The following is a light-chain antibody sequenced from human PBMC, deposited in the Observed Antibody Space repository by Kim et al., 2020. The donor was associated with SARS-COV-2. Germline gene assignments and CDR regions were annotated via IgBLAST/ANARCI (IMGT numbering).Light chain of an antibody. Sequence: DIQMTQSPSSLAASVGDRVTIACRASQSISTYLNWYQQKPGKAPKLLIYAASTLQSGVPSRFSGSGSETDFTLTISSLQPEDFATYDCQQSHSTPLLTFGGGTKLEI. CDR2: AAS. CDR3: QQSHSTPLLT. CDR1: QSISTY. J-gene: IGKJ4*01. V-gene: IGKV1-39*01.